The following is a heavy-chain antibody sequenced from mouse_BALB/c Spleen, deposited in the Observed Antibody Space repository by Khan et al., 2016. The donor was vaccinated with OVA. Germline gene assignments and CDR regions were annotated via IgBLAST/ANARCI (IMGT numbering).Heavy chain of an antibody. J-gene: IGHJ4*01. CDR2: IWAGGGT. V-gene: IGHV2-6-4*01. D-gene: IGHD2-14*01. Sequence: QVQLKESGPGLVAPSQSLSITCTVSGFSLSRYNIHWVRQPPGKGLEWLGMIWAGGGTDSNSTIKSRLNIRKDNSKSQAFLKMNSLQTNDTAMYYCARAYYRYDGYYAMDFWGQGTSVTVSS. CDR3: ARAYYRYDGYYAMDF. CDR1: GFSLSRYN.